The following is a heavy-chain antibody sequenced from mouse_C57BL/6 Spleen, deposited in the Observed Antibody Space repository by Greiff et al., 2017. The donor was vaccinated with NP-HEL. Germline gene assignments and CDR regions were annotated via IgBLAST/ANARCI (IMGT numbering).Heavy chain of an antibody. CDR1: GYAFSSYW. Sequence: QVQLQQSGAELVKPGASVKISCKASGYAFSSYWMNWVKQRPGKGLEWIGQIYPGDGDTNYNGKFKGKATLTADKSSSTAYMQLSSLTSEDSAVYFWARSGYYGSSPYWYFDVWGTGTTVTVSS. J-gene: IGHJ1*03. V-gene: IGHV1-80*01. D-gene: IGHD1-1*01. CDR2: IYPGDGDT. CDR3: ARSGYYGSSPYWYFDV.